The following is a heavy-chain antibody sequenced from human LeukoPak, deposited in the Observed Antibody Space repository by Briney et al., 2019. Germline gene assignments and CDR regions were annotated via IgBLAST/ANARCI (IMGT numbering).Heavy chain of an antibody. CDR3: ASRSTSGSGSYLH. CDR1: GGSISSYY. V-gene: IGHV4-59*08. J-gene: IGHJ4*02. D-gene: IGHD3-10*01. Sequence: SETLSLTCTVSGGSISSYYWSWIRQPPGKGLEWIGYIYYSGSTNYNPSLKSRVTISVDTSKNQFSLRLSSVTAADTAVYYCASRSTSGSGSYLHWGQGTLVTVSS. CDR2: IYYSGST.